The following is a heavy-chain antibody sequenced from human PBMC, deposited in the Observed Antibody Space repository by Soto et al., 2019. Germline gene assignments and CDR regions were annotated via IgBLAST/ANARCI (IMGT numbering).Heavy chain of an antibody. J-gene: IGHJ4*02. D-gene: IGHD3-22*01. CDR2: ISSSGDII. CDR1: VFTFIDYY. CDR3: ARDLGYYDSSGYLDY. Sequence: GWSLRLSCASSVFTFIDYYMSWIRQAPGKGLEWVSYISSSGDIIYYADSMKGRFTISRDNAKNSLYLQMNNLRAEDTAVYYCARDLGYYDSSGYLDYWGQGTLVTVSS. V-gene: IGHV3-11*01.